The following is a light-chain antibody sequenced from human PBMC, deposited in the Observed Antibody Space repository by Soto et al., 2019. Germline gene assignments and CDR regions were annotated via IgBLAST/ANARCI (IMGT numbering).Light chain of an antibody. V-gene: IGLV2-14*01. Sequence: QSAQTQPTSVSGSPGQSIAIPCTGNGNDIGAYDYVSWYQQHPGKAPRLLIHGVRNRPPGISSRFSGFKSGLTASLTISGLQAEDEADYYCSSFTTSRLYVFGPGTKVTVL. CDR3: SSFTTSRLYV. CDR1: GNDIGAYDY. CDR2: GVR. J-gene: IGLJ1*01.